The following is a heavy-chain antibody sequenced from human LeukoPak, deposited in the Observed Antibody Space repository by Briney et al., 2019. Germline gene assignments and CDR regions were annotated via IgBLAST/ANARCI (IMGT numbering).Heavy chain of an antibody. CDR1: GFTFSSYA. V-gene: IGHV3-23*01. Sequence: GGSLRLSCAASGFTFSSYAMSWVRQAPGKGLEWVSGTSSSGGSTYYAGSVKGRFTISRDNSKNTLYLQMNSLRVEDTAVYYCAKNGGSQCYSHLDSWGQGTLVTVSS. CDR2: TSSSGGST. CDR3: AKNGGSQCYSHLDS. J-gene: IGHJ4*02. D-gene: IGHD2-15*01.